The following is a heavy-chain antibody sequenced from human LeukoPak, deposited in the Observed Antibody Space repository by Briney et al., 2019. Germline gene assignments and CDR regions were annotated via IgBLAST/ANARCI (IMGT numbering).Heavy chain of an antibody. D-gene: IGHD3-3*01. CDR3: ARGDFWSGSTMRRVDY. Sequence: SETLSLTCTVSSGSISSSGYYWGWIRQPPGKGLEWIGTIYYSGSTHYNPSLKSRVTISVDTSKNQFSLKLNSVTAADTAVYYCARGDFWSGSTMRRVDYWGQGTLVTVSS. CDR2: IYYSGST. J-gene: IGHJ4*02. CDR1: SGSISSSGYY. V-gene: IGHV4-39*01.